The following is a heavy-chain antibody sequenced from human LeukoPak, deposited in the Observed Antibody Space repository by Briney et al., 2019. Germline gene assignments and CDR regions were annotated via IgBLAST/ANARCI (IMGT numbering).Heavy chain of an antibody. Sequence: ASVKVSCKASGYTFSSYYMHWVRQAPGQGLEWMGIINPMGGSTRYAQKLQGRVTLTRDTSTSTVYMELSSLRSEDTAVYYCARAGGEYCSSTTCYNDYWGQGTLVTVSS. D-gene: IGHD2-2*02. CDR1: GYTFSSYY. J-gene: IGHJ4*02. V-gene: IGHV1-46*04. CDR2: INPMGGST. CDR3: ARAGGEYCSSTTCYNDY.